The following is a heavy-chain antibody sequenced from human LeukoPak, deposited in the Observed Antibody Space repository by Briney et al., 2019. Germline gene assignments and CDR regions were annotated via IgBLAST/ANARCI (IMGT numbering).Heavy chain of an antibody. J-gene: IGHJ4*02. Sequence: GGSLRLSCAASGFTFSNAWMSWVRQAPGKGLEWVGRIKSKTDGGTTDYAAPVKGRFTISRDDSKNTLYLQMNSLKTEDTAVYYCTTELSIAARYFVDDYWGQGTPVTVSS. CDR2: IKSKTDGGTT. CDR3: TTELSIAARYFVDDY. D-gene: IGHD6-6*01. CDR1: GFTFSNAW. V-gene: IGHV3-15*01.